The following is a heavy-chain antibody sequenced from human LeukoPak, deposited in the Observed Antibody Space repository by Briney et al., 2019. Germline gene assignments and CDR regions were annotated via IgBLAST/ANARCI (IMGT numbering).Heavy chain of an antibody. CDR1: GFTFDDYA. CDR3: AKDGGLDSSGYYQLGSLDY. J-gene: IGHJ4*02. D-gene: IGHD3-22*01. Sequence: GGSLRLSCAASGFTFDDYAMHWVRQAPGKGLEWVSGISWNSGSIGYADSVKGRFTISRDNAKNSLYLQMNSLRAEDTALYYCAKDGGLDSSGYYQLGSLDYWGQGTLVTVSS. CDR2: ISWNSGSI. V-gene: IGHV3-9*01.